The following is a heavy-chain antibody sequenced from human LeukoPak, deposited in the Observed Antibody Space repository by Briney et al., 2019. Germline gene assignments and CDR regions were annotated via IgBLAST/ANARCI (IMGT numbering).Heavy chain of an antibody. CDR2: IIPIFGTA. CDR3: ARARCSGGSCYEAY. D-gene: IGHD2-15*01. Sequence: GSSVKVSCKASGGTFSSYAISWVRQAPGQGLEWMGGIIPIFGTANYAQKFQGRVTITTDESTSTAYMGLSSLRSEDTAVYYCARARCSGGSCYEAYWGQGTLVTVSS. V-gene: IGHV1-69*05. CDR1: GGTFSSYA. J-gene: IGHJ4*02.